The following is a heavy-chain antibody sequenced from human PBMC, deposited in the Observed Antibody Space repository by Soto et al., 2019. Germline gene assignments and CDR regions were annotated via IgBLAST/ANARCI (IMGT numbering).Heavy chain of an antibody. Sequence: GASVKVSCKASGYTFTSYTMHWVRQAPGQRLEWMGWINAGNGNTKYSQKFQGRVTITRDTSASTAYMELSSLRSEDTAVYYCASSYYYGSGSYYKYYGMDVWGQGTTVTGSS. CDR1: GYTFTSYT. CDR2: INAGNGNT. D-gene: IGHD3-10*01. CDR3: ASSYYYGSGSYYKYYGMDV. J-gene: IGHJ6*02. V-gene: IGHV1-3*01.